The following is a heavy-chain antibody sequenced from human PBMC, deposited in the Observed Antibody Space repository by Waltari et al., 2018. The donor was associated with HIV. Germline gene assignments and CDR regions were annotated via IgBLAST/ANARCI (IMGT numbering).Heavy chain of an antibody. Sequence: EVQLMESGGGLVQPGGSLRLSCAASGSPFSNYAMHWVRQAPGKGLEYVSAISNNGGDTYYANSVKGRFTISRDNSKNTLYLQMGSLRPEDMAVYYCARDGGWNYDYWGQGTLVTVSS. V-gene: IGHV3-64*01. CDR3: ARDGGWNYDY. CDR2: ISNNGGDT. J-gene: IGHJ4*02. D-gene: IGHD1-7*01. CDR1: GSPFSNYA.